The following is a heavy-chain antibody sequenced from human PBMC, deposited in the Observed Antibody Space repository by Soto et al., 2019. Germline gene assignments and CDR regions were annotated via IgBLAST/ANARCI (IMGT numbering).Heavy chain of an antibody. D-gene: IGHD2-15*01. J-gene: IGHJ6*02. V-gene: IGHV3-66*01. Sequence: EVQLVESGGGLVQPGGSLRLSCAASGFTVSSNYMSWVRQAPGKGLEWVSVVYSGGSTYYADSVKGRFTISRDNSKNTLYLQMNSLRAEDAAVYYCARDFVVAAPVNCYYYGMDVWGQGTTVTVSS. CDR3: ARDFVVAAPVNCYYYGMDV. CDR1: GFTVSSNY. CDR2: VYSGGST.